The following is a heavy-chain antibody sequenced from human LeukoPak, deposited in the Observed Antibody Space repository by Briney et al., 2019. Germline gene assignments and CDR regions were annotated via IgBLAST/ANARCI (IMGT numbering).Heavy chain of an antibody. Sequence: PGGSLRLSCAASGFAFRSYVVNWVRQAPGKGLEWVSSISASGSDVEYADSVTGRFTVSRDNAKSSLYLEMNSLRAEDTAVYYCARRTAAGPFDYWGQGTLVTVSS. J-gene: IGHJ4*02. CDR1: GFAFRSYV. CDR2: ISASGSDV. V-gene: IGHV3-21*01. CDR3: ARRTAAGPFDY. D-gene: IGHD6-13*01.